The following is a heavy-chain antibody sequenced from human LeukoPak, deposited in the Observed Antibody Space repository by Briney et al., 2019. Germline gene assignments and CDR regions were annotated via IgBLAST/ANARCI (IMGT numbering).Heavy chain of an antibody. CDR3: AKESGWLVRDYYCYMDV. CDR1: GFTFSSYA. Sequence: GGSLRLSCAASGFTFSSYAMSWVRQAPGKGLEWVSAISGSGGSTYYADSVKGRFTISRDNSKNTLYLQMNSLRAEDTAVYYCAKESGWLVRDYYCYMDVWGKGTTVTVSS. J-gene: IGHJ6*03. V-gene: IGHV3-23*01. D-gene: IGHD6-19*01. CDR2: ISGSGGST.